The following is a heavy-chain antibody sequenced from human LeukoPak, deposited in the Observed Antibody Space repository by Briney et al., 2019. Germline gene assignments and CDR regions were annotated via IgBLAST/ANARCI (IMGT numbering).Heavy chain of an antibody. D-gene: IGHD1/OR15-1a*01. J-gene: IGHJ4*02. Sequence: GGSLRLSWAASGFTFSTYAMSWVRQTPEKGLEWVSAISDTGGNAFYADSVKGRFTISRDNSNNTLYLQMNSLRAEDTAIYYCAKGRTNDYWGQGTLVTVSS. CDR2: ISDTGGNA. CDR3: AKGRTNDY. V-gene: IGHV3-23*01. CDR1: GFTFSTYA.